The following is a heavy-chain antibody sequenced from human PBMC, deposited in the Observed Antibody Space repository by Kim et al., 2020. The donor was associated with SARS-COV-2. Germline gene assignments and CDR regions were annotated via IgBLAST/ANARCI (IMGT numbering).Heavy chain of an antibody. V-gene: IGHV4-34*01. CDR3: ARASRGVFPDY. J-gene: IGHJ4*02. Sequence: NYTPSLKRRVTISVGTSKNQFSLKLSSVTAADTAVYYCARASRGVFPDYWGQGTLVTVSS. D-gene: IGHD3-10*01.